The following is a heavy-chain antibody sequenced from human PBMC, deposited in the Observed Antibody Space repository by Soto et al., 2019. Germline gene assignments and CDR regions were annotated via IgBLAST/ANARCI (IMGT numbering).Heavy chain of an antibody. J-gene: IGHJ4*02. V-gene: IGHV4-34*01. CDR3: GRGIGPQL. D-gene: IGHD1-1*01. CDR1: GGSFSGYY. CDR2: INHSGST. Sequence: SETLSLTCAVYGGSFSGYYWSWIRQPPGKGLEWIGEINHSGSTNYNPSLKSRVTISVDTSKNQFSLKLSSVTAADTAVYYCGRGIGPQLWGQGTLVTAPQ.